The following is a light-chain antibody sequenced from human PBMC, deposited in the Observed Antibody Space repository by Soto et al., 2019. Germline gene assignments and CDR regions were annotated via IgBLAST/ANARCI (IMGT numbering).Light chain of an antibody. CDR3: QQYHSYPAS. CDR2: DAS. Sequence: DIQMTQSPSSLSASVGDRVTITCRARQGISSFVAWFQQKPGKAPKSLIYDASTLQSAVTSRFSGSESDTQLTLTISSLQPADFATYYCQQYHSYPASFGQGTKVEIK. V-gene: IGKV1-16*01. J-gene: IGKJ1*01. CDR1: QGISSF.